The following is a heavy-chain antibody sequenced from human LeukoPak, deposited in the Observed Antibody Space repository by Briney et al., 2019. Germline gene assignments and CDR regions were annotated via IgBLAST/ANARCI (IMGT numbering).Heavy chain of an antibody. CDR3: ARDSGGGYYYDSSGYYAEYFQH. V-gene: IGHV1-2*02. Sequence: ASVKVSCTASGYNFTDFSIHWVRQAPGQGLEWRGGINPNSGGTNYAQKFQGRVTMTRDTSISTAYMELSRLRSDDTAVYYCARDSGGGYYYDSSGYYAEYFQHWGQGTLVTVSS. CDR2: INPNSGGT. CDR1: GYNFTDFS. D-gene: IGHD3-22*01. J-gene: IGHJ1*01.